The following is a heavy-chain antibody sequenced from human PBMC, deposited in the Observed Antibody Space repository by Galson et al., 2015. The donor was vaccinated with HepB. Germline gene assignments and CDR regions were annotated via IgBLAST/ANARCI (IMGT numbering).Heavy chain of an antibody. Sequence: SLRLSCAASGFIFSTSRMSWVRQAPGKGLEWVANINKDGSQKHFVDSVKGRFTISRDNAKNSLYLQMNSLRAEDTAVYYCARDLYFGRVDYLGQGTLVIVSS. CDR1: GFIFSTSR. D-gene: IGHD2/OR15-2a*01. CDR2: INKDGSQK. CDR3: ARDLYFGRVDY. V-gene: IGHV3-7*03. J-gene: IGHJ4*02.